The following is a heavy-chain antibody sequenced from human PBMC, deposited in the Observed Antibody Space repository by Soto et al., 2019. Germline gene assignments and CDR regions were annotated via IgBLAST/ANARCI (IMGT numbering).Heavy chain of an antibody. V-gene: IGHV4-39*01. Sequence: SETLSLTCTVSGGSISSSSYYWGWIRQPPGKGLEWIGSIYYSGSTYYNPSLKSRVTISVDTSKNQFSLKLSSVTAEDMAVYYCARRARPDFYYMDVWGKGTTVTVSS. CDR2: IYYSGST. CDR1: GGSISSSSYY. J-gene: IGHJ6*03. D-gene: IGHD6-6*01. CDR3: ARRARPDFYYMDV.